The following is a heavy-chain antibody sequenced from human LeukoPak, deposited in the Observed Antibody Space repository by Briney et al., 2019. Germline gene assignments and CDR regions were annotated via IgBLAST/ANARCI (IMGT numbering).Heavy chain of an antibody. CDR1: GFTFSSYA. CDR3: AKTLGYYYDSSGYYYGY. J-gene: IGHJ4*02. Sequence: GGSLRLSCAASGFTFSSYAMSWVRQAPGKGLEWVSAISGSGGSTYYADSVKGRFTISRGNSKNTLYLQMNSLRAEDTAVYYCAKTLGYYYDSSGYYYGYWGQGTLVTVSS. V-gene: IGHV3-23*01. CDR2: ISGSGGST. D-gene: IGHD3-22*01.